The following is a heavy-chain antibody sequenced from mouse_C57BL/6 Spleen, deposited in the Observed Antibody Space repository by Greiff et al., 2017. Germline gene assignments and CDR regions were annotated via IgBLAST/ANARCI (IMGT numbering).Heavy chain of an antibody. CDR2: INPSNGGT. J-gene: IGHJ3*01. Sequence: VQLQQSGAELMKPGASVKLSCKATGYTFTGYWMHWVKQRPGQGLEWIGNINPSNGGTNYNEKFKSKATMTVDKSSSTAYMQLSSLTSEDSAVYYCARSWSRDGYYFAYWGQGTLFTVSA. CDR1: GYTFTGYW. V-gene: IGHV1-53*01. D-gene: IGHD2-3*01. CDR3: ARSWSRDGYYFAY.